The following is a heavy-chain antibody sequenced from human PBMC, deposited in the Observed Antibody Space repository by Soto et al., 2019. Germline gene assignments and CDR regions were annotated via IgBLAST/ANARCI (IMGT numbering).Heavy chain of an antibody. D-gene: IGHD6-13*01. Sequence: GESLRLSCTASRFTFRNYWLSWVRQAPGKGLEWVANIKQDGSETYYVDSLRVRFTISRDNAKNSVYLQMNSLRVDDTAVYFCSGENVAGPAYFWGQGT. CDR2: IKQDGSET. CDR3: SGENVAGPAYF. V-gene: IGHV3-7*01. CDR1: RFTFRNYW. J-gene: IGHJ4*02.